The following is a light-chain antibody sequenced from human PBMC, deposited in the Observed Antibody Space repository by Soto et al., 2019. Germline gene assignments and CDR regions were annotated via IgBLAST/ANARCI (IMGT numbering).Light chain of an antibody. V-gene: IGKV3-20*01. J-gene: IGKJ5*01. CDR2: GAS. Sequence: EAGFTQSPGTPSLSPGERATLFRTASQSVSGNHLAWYQQKPGQAPRLLIYGASSRATGIPDRFSGSGSGTDFTLTISRLEPEDFAVYYCQQYHNSATFGQGTRLEIK. CDR3: QQYHNSAT. CDR1: QSVSGNH.